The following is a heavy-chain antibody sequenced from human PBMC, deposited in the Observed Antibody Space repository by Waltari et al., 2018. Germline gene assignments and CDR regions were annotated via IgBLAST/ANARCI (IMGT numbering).Heavy chain of an antibody. V-gene: IGHV3-43D*04. Sequence: VQLEESGGGVVQPGGSLRLSCAASGFTFDDFAMHWVRQAPGKGLEWVSLITWDGRSTYYADSVKGRFAISRDNGKDFFYLQMNSLRAEDTAVYYCAKDRGVGATPFDYWGQGTLVTVSS. CDR2: ITWDGRST. D-gene: IGHD1-26*01. CDR1: GFTFDDFA. J-gene: IGHJ4*02. CDR3: AKDRGVGATPFDY.